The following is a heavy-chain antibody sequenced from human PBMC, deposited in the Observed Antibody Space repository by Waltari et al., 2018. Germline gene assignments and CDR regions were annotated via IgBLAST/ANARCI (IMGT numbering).Heavy chain of an antibody. V-gene: IGHV3-9*01. CDR3: AKDRDGLLLWFGELYGPEYFDL. CDR2: ISWNSGSI. D-gene: IGHD3-10*01. CDR1: GFTFDDYA. J-gene: IGHJ2*01. Sequence: EVQLVESGGGLVQPGRSLRLSCAASGFTFDDYAMHWVRQAPGKGLEWVSGISWNSGSIGYADSVKGRFTISRDNAKNSLYLQMNSLRAEDTALYYCAKDRDGLLLWFGELYGPEYFDLWGRGTLVTVSS.